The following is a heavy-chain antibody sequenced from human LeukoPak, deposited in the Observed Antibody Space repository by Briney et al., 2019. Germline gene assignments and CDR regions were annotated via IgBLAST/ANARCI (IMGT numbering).Heavy chain of an antibody. V-gene: IGHV5-51*01. Sequence: GEALKISFKGSGYSFTSYWIGWVRQMPGKGLEWMGIIYPGDSDTRYSPSFQGQVTISADKSISTAYLQWSSLKASDTAMYYCASGRSGSSPLFDYGGQGTLVTVSP. J-gene: IGHJ4*02. CDR3: ASGRSGSSPLFDY. D-gene: IGHD3-10*01. CDR2: IYPGDSDT. CDR1: GYSFTSYW.